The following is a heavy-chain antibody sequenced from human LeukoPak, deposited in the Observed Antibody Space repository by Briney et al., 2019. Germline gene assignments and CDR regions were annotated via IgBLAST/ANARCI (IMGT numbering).Heavy chain of an antibody. D-gene: IGHD2-15*01. CDR1: GYTFTSYG. CDR2: ISAYNGNT. V-gene: IGHV1-18*01. Sequence: ASVKVSCTASGYTFTSYGISWVRHAPGQGLEWMGWISAYNGNTNYAQKLQGRVTMTTDTSTRTAYMELRSLRSDDTAVYYCARDCSGGSCPFDYWGQGTLVTVSS. J-gene: IGHJ4*02. CDR3: ARDCSGGSCPFDY.